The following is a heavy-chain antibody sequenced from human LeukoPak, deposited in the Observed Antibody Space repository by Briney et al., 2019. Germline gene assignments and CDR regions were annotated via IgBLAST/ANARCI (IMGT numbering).Heavy chain of an antibody. D-gene: IGHD1-26*01. CDR1: GFTFSSYA. Sequence: GGSLRLSCAASGFTFSSYAMSWVRQAPGKGLEWVSAISGSGGSTYYADSVKGRFTISRGNSKNTLYLQMNSLRAEDTAVYYCAKAPGIRGGATFYFDYWGQGTLVTVSS. CDR2: ISGSGGST. J-gene: IGHJ4*02. CDR3: AKAPGIRGGATFYFDY. V-gene: IGHV3-23*01.